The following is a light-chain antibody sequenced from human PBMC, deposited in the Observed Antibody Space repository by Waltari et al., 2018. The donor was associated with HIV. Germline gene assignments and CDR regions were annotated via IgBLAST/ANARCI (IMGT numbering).Light chain of an antibody. J-gene: IGKJ3*01. V-gene: IGKV2-28*01. Sequence: DSLITQSPLSLPFTPRGPSSTPCRSIESLLNRNRYNCLDWYLQNPGQSPQLLFYLGSTRDFGVPDRFSGSGSGTDFTLKISRVEAEDVGVYYCLQDLQMPRTFGPGTKVDIK. CDR1: ESLLNRNRYNC. CDR2: LGS. CDR3: LQDLQMPRT.